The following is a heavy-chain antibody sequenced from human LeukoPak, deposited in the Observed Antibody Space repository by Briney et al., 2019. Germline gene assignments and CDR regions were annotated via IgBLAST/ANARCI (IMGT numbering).Heavy chain of an antibody. CDR3: ATGGGRLRYYYYYYGMDV. CDR2: FDPEDGET. J-gene: IGHJ6*02. CDR1: GYTLTELS. V-gene: IGHV1-24*01. Sequence: GASVKVSCKVSGYTLTELSMHWVRQAPGKGLEWRGGFDPEDGETIYAQKFQGRVTMTEDTSTDTAYMELSSLRSEDTAVYYCATGGGRLRYYYYYYGMDVWGQGTTVTVSS. D-gene: IGHD4-17*01.